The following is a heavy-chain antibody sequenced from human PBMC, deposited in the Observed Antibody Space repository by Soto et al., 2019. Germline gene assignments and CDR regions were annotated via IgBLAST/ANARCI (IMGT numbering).Heavy chain of an antibody. Sequence: QITLKESGPTLVKPTQTLTLTCTFSGFSLSTSGVGVGWIRQPPGKALEWLALIYWDDDKRYSSSLNSRLTITKDTSKIQVVLTMTTMDPVDTATYYCAHSRPPRLLDYWGQGTLVTVSS. V-gene: IGHV2-5*02. D-gene: IGHD6-6*01. CDR2: IYWDDDK. CDR1: GFSLSTSGVG. CDR3: AHSRPPRLLDY. J-gene: IGHJ4*02.